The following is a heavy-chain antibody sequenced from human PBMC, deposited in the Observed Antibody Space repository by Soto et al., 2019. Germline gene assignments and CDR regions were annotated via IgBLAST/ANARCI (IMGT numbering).Heavy chain of an antibody. CDR2: IWYDGYNK. Sequence: PGGSLRLSCAASAFTFSSYGMHWARQAPGKGLEWVAVIWYDGYNKYYADSVRGRFTISRDNSKNTLYLQMNSLRAEDTAVYYCARDYGPSNWYNWFHPWGQGTLVTVSS. CDR3: ARDYGPSNWYNWFHP. CDR1: AFTFSSYG. D-gene: IGHD4-17*01. V-gene: IGHV3-33*01. J-gene: IGHJ5*02.